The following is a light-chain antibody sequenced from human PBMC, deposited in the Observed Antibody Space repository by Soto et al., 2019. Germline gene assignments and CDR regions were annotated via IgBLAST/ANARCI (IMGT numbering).Light chain of an antibody. CDR1: SNDVGGYNY. V-gene: IGLV2-14*03. CDR2: DVT. CDR3: SSYSGSSTLYV. J-gene: IGLJ1*01. Sequence: QSALTQPASVSGSAGQSITISCTGTSNDVGGYNYVSWYQQHPGKAPKLIIYDVTIRPSGVSNRFSGSKSGNTASLAISGLRAEDEADYHCSSYSGSSTLYVFGTGTKVNVL.